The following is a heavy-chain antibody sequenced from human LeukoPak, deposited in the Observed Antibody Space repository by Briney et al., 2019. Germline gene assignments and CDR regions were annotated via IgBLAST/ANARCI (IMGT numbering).Heavy chain of an antibody. CDR3: ARDGYYDILTGYRHFDY. J-gene: IGHJ4*02. CDR1: GGTFSSYA. CDR2: IIPIFGTA. Sequence: SVTVSCKASGGTFSSYAISWVRQAPGQGLEWMGGIIPIFGTANYAQKFQGRVTITADESTSTAYMELSSLRSEDTAVYYCARDGYYDILTGYRHFDYWGQGTLVTVSS. D-gene: IGHD3-9*01. V-gene: IGHV1-69*13.